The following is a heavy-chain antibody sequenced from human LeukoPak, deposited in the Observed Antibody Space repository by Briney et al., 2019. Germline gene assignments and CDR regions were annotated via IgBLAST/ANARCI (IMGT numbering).Heavy chain of an antibody. CDR3: ARARVLRFLECPGPY. J-gene: IGHJ4*02. D-gene: IGHD3-3*01. CDR1: GYTFTGYY. Sequence: ASVKVSCKASGYTFTGYYMHWVRQAPGQGLEWMGWTNPNSGGTNYAQKFQGRVTMTRDTSISTAYMELSRLRSDDTAVYYCARARVLRFLECPGPYWGQGTLVAVSS. V-gene: IGHV1-2*02. CDR2: TNPNSGGT.